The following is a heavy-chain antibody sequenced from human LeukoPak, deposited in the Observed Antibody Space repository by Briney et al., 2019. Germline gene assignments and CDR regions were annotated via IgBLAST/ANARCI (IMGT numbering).Heavy chain of an antibody. D-gene: IGHD4-17*01. J-gene: IGHJ5*02. Sequence: GGSLRLSCAASEFTFSSYAMNWVRQAPGKGLEWVANIKQDGSEKYYVASVKGRFTISRDNSKNTLYLQMNSLRAEDTAVYYCAKDPSGDYSWGQGTLVTVSS. V-gene: IGHV3-7*01. CDR3: AKDPSGDYS. CDR1: EFTFSSYA. CDR2: IKQDGSEK.